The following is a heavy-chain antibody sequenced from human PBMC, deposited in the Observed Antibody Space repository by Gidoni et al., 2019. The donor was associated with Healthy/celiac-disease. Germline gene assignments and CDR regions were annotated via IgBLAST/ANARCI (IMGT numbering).Heavy chain of an antibody. D-gene: IGHD3-10*01. CDR2: IIPIFGTA. CDR3: ARGFGVVKGLDLLRGMDV. CDR1: GGTFSSYA. V-gene: IGHV1-69*01. Sequence: QVQLVQSGAEVKKPGSSVKVSCKASGGTFSSYAISWVRQAPGQGLEWMGGIIPIFGTANYAQKFQGRVTITADESTSTAYMELSSLRSEDTAVYYCARGFGVVKGLDLLRGMDVWGQGTTVTVSS. J-gene: IGHJ6*02.